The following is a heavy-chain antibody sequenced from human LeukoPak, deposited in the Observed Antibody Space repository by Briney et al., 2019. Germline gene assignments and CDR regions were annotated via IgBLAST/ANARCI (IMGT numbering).Heavy chain of an antibody. J-gene: IGHJ4*02. D-gene: IGHD3-3*01. Sequence: ASVKVSCKASGYTFTGYYMHWVRQAPGQGLEWMGWINPNSGGTNYAQKFQGRVTMTRDTSISTAYMELSRLRSDDTAVYYCARAKGTDVWSGYYTDWGQGTLVTVSS. CDR1: GYTFTGYY. CDR2: INPNSGGT. V-gene: IGHV1-2*02. CDR3: ARAKGTDVWSGYYTD.